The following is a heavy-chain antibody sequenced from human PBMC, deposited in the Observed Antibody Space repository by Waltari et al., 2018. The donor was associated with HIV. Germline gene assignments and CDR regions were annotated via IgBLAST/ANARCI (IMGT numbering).Heavy chain of an antibody. J-gene: IGHJ4*02. CDR2: LNHSGNI. V-gene: IGHV4-34*01. D-gene: IGHD5-12*01. CDR1: GGSFSGYY. Sequence: QVQLQQWGAGLVKPAETLSLTCAVYGGSFSGYYWSWIRQSPGKGLEWIGELNHSGNINYNASLQSRVTISVDTSKHEFSLKVKCVTAADTAVYFCARGRVVATAPLIGDTTVAYWGQGTLVTVFS. CDR3: ARGRVVATAPLIGDTTVAY.